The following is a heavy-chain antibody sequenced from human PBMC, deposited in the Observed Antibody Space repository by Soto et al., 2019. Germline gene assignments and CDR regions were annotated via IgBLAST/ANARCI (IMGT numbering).Heavy chain of an antibody. CDR3: ARDQSWHDLVWWFEL. Sequence: VPAKATSKASGYAFDSHYRHWLRHSPIQGPEWMGTSFSGGVNIAYAQKFQGRVTMTKCTSTSTVYMELNSLTSEDTAVYYCARDQSWHDLVWWFELWGQGTLVTVSS. V-gene: IGHV1-46*02. CDR2: SFSGGVNI. CDR1: GYAFDSHY. D-gene: IGHD1-1*01. J-gene: IGHJ5*02.